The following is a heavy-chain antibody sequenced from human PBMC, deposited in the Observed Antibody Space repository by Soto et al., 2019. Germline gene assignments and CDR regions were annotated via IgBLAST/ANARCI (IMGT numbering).Heavy chain of an antibody. CDR1: GGTFSSYS. D-gene: IGHD3-22*01. Sequence: SVKVSCKASGGTFSSYSISRVLQAPGQGLEWMGGIIPIFGTANYAQKFQGRVTITADESTSTAYMELSSLRSEDTAVYYCARISYDTPYYFDYWGQGTLVTVSS. J-gene: IGHJ4*02. CDR2: IIPIFGTA. CDR3: ARISYDTPYYFDY. V-gene: IGHV1-69*13.